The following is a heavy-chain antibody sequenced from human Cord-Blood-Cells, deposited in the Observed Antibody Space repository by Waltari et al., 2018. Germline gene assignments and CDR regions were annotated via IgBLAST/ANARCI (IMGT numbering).Heavy chain of an antibody. D-gene: IGHD6-13*01. CDR2: IYHSWST. J-gene: IGHJ4*02. Sequence: QVQLQESGPGLVKPSETLPLTCAVAGYCISSGYSWGWIRQPLGKGLEWIGSIYHSWSTYYNPSLKSRVTISVDTSKNQFSLKLSSVTAADTAVYYCARVSRGPSSSWYEGDYYFDYWGQGTLVTVSS. V-gene: IGHV4-38-2*01. CDR3: ARVSRGPSSSWYEGDYYFDY. CDR1: GYCISSGYS.